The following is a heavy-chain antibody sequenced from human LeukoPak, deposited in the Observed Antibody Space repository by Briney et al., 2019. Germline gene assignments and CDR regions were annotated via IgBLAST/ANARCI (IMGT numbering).Heavy chain of an antibody. V-gene: IGHV4-38-2*02. Sequence: SETLSLTCTVSGYSISSGYYWGWIRQPPGKGLEWIGSIYHSGSTYYNPSLKSRVTISVDPAKNQFSLKLSSVTAPDTVVYYCARVSPYNIVVVVAAAFDIWGEGTMVSVSS. D-gene: IGHD2-15*01. CDR1: GYSISSGYY. J-gene: IGHJ3*02. CDR2: IYHSGST. CDR3: ARVSPYNIVVVVAAAFDI.